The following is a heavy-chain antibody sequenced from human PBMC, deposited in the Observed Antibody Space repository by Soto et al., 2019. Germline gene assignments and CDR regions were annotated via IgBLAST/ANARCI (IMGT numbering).Heavy chain of an antibody. CDR3: ARQIYDSDTGPNFQYYFDS. J-gene: IGHJ4*02. Sequence: EFLKISVKGYGYSFAGYWINWVGQNPGKGLEWMGRIDPSGSQTYYSPSFRGHVTISVTKSITTVFLQWSSLRASDTAMYYCARQIYDSDTGPNFQYYFDSWGQGTPVTVSS. CDR1: GYSFAGYW. D-gene: IGHD3-22*01. CDR2: IDPSGSQT. V-gene: IGHV5-10-1*01.